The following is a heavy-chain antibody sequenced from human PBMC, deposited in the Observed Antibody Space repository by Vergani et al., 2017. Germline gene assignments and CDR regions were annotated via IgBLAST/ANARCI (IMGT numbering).Heavy chain of an antibody. CDR1: GFTFSDYY. J-gene: IGHJ4*02. Sequence: QVQLVESGGGLVKPGGSLRLSCAASGFTFSDYYMSWIRQAPGKGLEWVSYISSSGSTIYYADAVKGRFTIPRDNAKNSLYLQRNSLRAEDTAVYYCAVESGSYYDYDYWGQGTLVTVSS. D-gene: IGHD1-26*01. CDR3: AVESGSYYDYDY. CDR2: ISSSGSTI. V-gene: IGHV3-11*01.